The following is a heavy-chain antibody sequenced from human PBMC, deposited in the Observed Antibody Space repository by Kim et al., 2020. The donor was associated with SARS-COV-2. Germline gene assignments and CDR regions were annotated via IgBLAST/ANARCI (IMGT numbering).Heavy chain of an antibody. Sequence: GGSLRLSCAASGFTFRSYSMNWVRQAPGKGLEWLSYISSSGSAMYYADAVKGRFTISRDNAKNSLFLQMNSLRDEDTAVYYCARDSFLGMDVWGQGTTVTVSS. V-gene: IGHV3-48*02. CDR3: ARDSFLGMDV. J-gene: IGHJ6*02. D-gene: IGHD3-3*02. CDR2: ISSSGSAM. CDR1: GFTFRSYS.